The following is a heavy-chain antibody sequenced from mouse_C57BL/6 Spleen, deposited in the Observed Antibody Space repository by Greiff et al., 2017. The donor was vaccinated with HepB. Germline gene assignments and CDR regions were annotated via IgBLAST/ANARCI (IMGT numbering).Heavy chain of an antibody. D-gene: IGHD1-1*01. CDR2: IWRGGST. Sequence: QVQLQQSGPGLVQPSQSLSITCTVSGFSLTSYGVHWVRQSPGKGLEWLGVIWRGGSTDYNAAFMSRLSITKDNSKSQVFFKMNSLQADDTAIYYCAKSTGATRRYYAMDYWGQGTSVTVSS. CDR3: AKSTGATRRYYAMDY. CDR1: GFSLTSYG. V-gene: IGHV2-5*01. J-gene: IGHJ4*01.